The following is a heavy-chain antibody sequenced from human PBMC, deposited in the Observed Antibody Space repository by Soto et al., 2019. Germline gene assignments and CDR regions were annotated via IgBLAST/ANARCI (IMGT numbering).Heavy chain of an antibody. CDR2: IIPIFGTA. CDR1: GGTLSSYA. V-gene: IGHV1-69*13. J-gene: IGHJ5*02. Sequence: EASVKVSCKASGGTLSSYAISWVRQAPGQGLEWMGGIIPIFGTANYAQKFQGRVTITADESTSTAYMELSSLRSEDTAVYYCARDGYNYYNWFDPWGQGTLVTVSS. D-gene: IGHD5-12*01. CDR3: ARDGYNYYNWFDP.